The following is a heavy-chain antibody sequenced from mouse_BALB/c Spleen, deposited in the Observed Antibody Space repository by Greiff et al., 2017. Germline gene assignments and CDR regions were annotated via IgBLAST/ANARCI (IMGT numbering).Heavy chain of an antibody. Sequence: EVQLVESGAELVKPGASVKLSCTASGFNIKDTYMHWVKQRPEQGLEWIGRIDPANGNTKYDPKFQGKATITADTSSNTAYLQLSSLTSEDTAVYYCARGYYDSFAYWGQGTLVTVSA. V-gene: IGHV14-3*02. CDR1: GFNIKDTY. CDR2: IDPANGNT. CDR3: ARGYYDSFAY. J-gene: IGHJ3*01. D-gene: IGHD2-4*01.